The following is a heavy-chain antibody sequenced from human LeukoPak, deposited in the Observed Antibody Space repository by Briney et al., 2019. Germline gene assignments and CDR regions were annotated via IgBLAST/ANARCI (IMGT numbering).Heavy chain of an antibody. CDR1: GFTYSSYS. Sequence: GGSLRLSCAASGFTYSSYSMNWVRQAPGKGLEWVSSISSSSSYKYYADSVKGRFTISRDNAKNSLYLQMNSLRAEDTAVYYCARNAAANYGMDVWGQGTTVTVSS. J-gene: IGHJ6*02. V-gene: IGHV3-21*01. CDR3: ARNAAANYGMDV. D-gene: IGHD2-15*01. CDR2: ISSSSSYK.